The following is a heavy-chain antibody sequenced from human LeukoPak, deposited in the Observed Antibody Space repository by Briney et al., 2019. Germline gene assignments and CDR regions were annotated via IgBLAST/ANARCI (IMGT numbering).Heavy chain of an antibody. CDR2: ISGSGGST. D-gene: IGHD6-13*01. Sequence: GGSLRLPCAASGFTFSSYEMNWVRQAPGKGLEWVSAISGSGGSTYYADSVKGRFTISRDNSKNTLYLQMNSLRAEDTAVYYCAKVGSSSWYYFDYWGQGTLVTVSS. J-gene: IGHJ4*02. V-gene: IGHV3-23*01. CDR3: AKVGSSSWYYFDY. CDR1: GFTFSSYE.